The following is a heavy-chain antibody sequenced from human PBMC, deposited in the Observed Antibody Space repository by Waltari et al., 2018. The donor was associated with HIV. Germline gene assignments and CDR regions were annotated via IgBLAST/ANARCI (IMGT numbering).Heavy chain of an antibody. Sequence: EVQLVESGGGLVKPGGSLRLSCAASGFTFGSYSMNWVRHAPGEGLECVSSIRSSSSYIYYADSVKVRFTISRDNAKNPLYLQMNSLRAEDTAVYYCARDGAYSGTFIAFDIWGQGTMVTVSS. V-gene: IGHV3-21*01. CDR3: ARDGAYSGTFIAFDI. J-gene: IGHJ3*02. CDR1: GFTFGSYS. D-gene: IGHD1-26*01. CDR2: IRSSSSYI.